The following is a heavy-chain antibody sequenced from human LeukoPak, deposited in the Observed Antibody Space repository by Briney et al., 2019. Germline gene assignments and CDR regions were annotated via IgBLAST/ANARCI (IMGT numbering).Heavy chain of an antibody. V-gene: IGHV1-69*05. D-gene: IGHD5-18*01. Sequence: SVKVSCKASGGTFSSYAISWVRQAPGQGHEWMGGSIPIFGTANYAQKFQGRVTITTDESTSTAYMELSSLRSEDTAVYYCAIRGYSYGFEIDYWGQGTLVTVSS. CDR1: GGTFSSYA. CDR2: SIPIFGTA. J-gene: IGHJ4*02. CDR3: AIRGYSYGFEIDY.